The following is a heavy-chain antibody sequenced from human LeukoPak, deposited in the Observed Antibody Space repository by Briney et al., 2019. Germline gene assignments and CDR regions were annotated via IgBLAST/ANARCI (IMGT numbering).Heavy chain of an antibody. CDR3: AREVWEDSNSPNWFDP. J-gene: IGHJ5*02. V-gene: IGHV1-69*05. D-gene: IGHD4-11*01. CDR1: GGTFSSYA. Sequence: SVRVSCKASGGTFSSYAISWVRQAPGQGLEWMGRIIPIFGTANYAQKFQGRVTITTDESTSTAYMELSSLRSEDTAVYYCAREVWEDSNSPNWFDPWGQGTLVTVSS. CDR2: IIPIFGTA.